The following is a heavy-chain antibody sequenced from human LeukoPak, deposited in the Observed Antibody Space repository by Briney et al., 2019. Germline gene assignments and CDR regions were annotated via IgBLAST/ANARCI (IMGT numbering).Heavy chain of an antibody. CDR1: GFTVSSSY. D-gene: IGHD1-26*01. CDR2: SYSGGST. CDR3: ARDVYTGRYYLDY. J-gene: IGHJ4*02. V-gene: IGHV3-53*01. Sequence: GGSLRLSRAASGFTVSSSYMSWVRQAPGKGLEWVSVSYSGGSTYYADSVKGRFSISRDNSKNTLYLQMNSLRAEDTAVYYCARDVYTGRYYLDYWGQGTLVTVSS.